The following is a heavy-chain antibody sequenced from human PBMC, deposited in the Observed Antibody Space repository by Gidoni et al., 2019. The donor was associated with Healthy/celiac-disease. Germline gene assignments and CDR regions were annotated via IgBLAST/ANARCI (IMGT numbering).Heavy chain of an antibody. V-gene: IGHV1-2*02. CDR2: VNPNSGGT. Sequence: QVQLVPSGAEAKKPGPSVKVSCKASGYTFTGYYMHWVRQAPGQGLEWMGWVNPNSGGTNYAQKFQGRVTMTRDTSISTAYMELSGLRSDDTAVYYCARAVRNYYGSGSYTPYYWGQGTLVTVSS. CDR1: GYTFTGYY. D-gene: IGHD3-10*01. CDR3: ARAVRNYYGSGSYTPYY. J-gene: IGHJ4*02.